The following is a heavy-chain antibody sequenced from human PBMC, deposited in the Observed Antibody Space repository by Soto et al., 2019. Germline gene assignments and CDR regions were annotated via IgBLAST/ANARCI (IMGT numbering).Heavy chain of an antibody. CDR3: ARETGDFWSGYYMQGYYYYTDV. CDR1: GYTFTSYD. V-gene: IGHV1-8*01. CDR2: MNPNSGNT. D-gene: IGHD3-3*01. Sequence: ASVKVSCKASGYTFTSYDINWVRQATGQGLEWMGWMNPNSGNTGYAQKFQGRVTMTRNTSISTAYMELSSLRSEDTAVYYCARETGDFWSGYYMQGYYYYTDVWGKGTTVTVSS. J-gene: IGHJ6*03.